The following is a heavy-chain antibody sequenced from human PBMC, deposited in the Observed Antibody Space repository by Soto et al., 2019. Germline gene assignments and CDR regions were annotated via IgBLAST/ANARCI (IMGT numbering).Heavy chain of an antibody. CDR2: IYYSGST. V-gene: IGHV4-59*01. J-gene: IGHJ4*02. Sequence: QVQLQESGPGLVKPSETLSLTCTVSGGSISSYYWSWIRQPPGKGLEWIGYIYYSGSTNYNPSLKSRVTISVDTSKNQFSLKLSSVTAADTAVYYCARVSGGGDFDYWGQGTLVTVSS. D-gene: IGHD2-21*01. CDR1: GGSISSYY. CDR3: ARVSGGGDFDY.